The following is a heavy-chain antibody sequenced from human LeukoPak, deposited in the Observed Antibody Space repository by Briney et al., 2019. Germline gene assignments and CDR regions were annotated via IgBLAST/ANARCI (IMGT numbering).Heavy chain of an antibody. D-gene: IGHD4-11*01. CDR3: AKGAVTPFYYYYMDV. CDR2: ISGSGGST. Sequence: GGSLRLSCAASGFTFSSYAMSWVRQAPGKGLEWIPAISGSGGSTYYADSVKGRFTISRDNSKNTLYLQMNSLRAEDTAVYYCAKGAVTPFYYYYMDVWGKGTTVTVSS. CDR1: GFTFSSYA. J-gene: IGHJ6*03. V-gene: IGHV3-23*01.